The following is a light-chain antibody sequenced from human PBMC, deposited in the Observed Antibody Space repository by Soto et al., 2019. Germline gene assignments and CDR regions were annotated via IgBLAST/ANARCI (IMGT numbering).Light chain of an antibody. CDR1: SSDVGSYNL. CDR3: CSYAGSSTSV. Sequence: QSALTQPASVSGSPGQSITISCTGTSSDVGSYNLVSWYQQHPGKAPKLMIYEVSKRPSGVSNRFSGSKSGNTASLTISGLQAEDEADYYCCSYAGSSTSVFGGGTPLTVL. V-gene: IGLV2-23*02. CDR2: EVS. J-gene: IGLJ3*02.